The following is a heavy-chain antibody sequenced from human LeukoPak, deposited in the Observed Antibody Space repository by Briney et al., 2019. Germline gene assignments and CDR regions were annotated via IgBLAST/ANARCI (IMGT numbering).Heavy chain of an antibody. Sequence: ASVKVSCKASGYTFTGYYMHWVRQAPGQGLEWMGRINPNSGGTNYAQKFQGRVTMTRDTSTSTVYMELSSLRSEDTAVYYCARLTVTTAGYYFDYWGQGTLVTVSS. V-gene: IGHV1-2*06. J-gene: IGHJ4*02. CDR2: INPNSGGT. CDR1: GYTFTGYY. D-gene: IGHD4-17*01. CDR3: ARLTVTTAGYYFDY.